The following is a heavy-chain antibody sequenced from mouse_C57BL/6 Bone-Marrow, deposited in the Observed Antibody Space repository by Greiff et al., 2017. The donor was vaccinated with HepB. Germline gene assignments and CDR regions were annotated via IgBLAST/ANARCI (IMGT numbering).Heavy chain of an antibody. CDR1: GYTFTSYW. V-gene: IGHV1-52*01. Sequence: QVHVKQPGAELVRPGSSVKLSCKASGYTFTSYWMHWVKQRPIQGLEWIGNIDPSDSDTHYNQKFKDKATLTVDKSSSTAYMQLSSLTSEDSAVYDGAREDWGWCIGVWGTGTAVTVSS. CDR3: AREDWGWCIGV. D-gene: IGHD4-1*01. J-gene: IGHJ1*03. CDR2: IDPSDSDT.